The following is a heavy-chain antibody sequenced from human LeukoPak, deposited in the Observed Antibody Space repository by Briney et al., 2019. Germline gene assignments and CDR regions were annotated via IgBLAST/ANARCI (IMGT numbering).Heavy chain of an antibody. CDR2: INHSGST. D-gene: IGHD3-22*01. Sequence: SETLSLTCAVYGGSFSGYYWSWIRQPPGKGLEWIGEINHSGSTNYNPSLKSRVTISVDTSKNQFSLKLSSVTAADTAVYYCVRDRDYYDSSGYYYSFDYWGQGTLVTVSS. V-gene: IGHV4-34*01. CDR1: GGSFSGYY. J-gene: IGHJ4*02. CDR3: VRDRDYYDSSGYYYSFDY.